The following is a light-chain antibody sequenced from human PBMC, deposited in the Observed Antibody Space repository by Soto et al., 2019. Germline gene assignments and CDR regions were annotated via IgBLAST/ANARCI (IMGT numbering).Light chain of an antibody. CDR3: QQYNNWPPTWT. CDR1: QSVSSN. V-gene: IGKV3-15*01. J-gene: IGKJ1*01. Sequence: IVMTQSPATLSVSPGESATLSCRASQSVSSNLAWYQQKPGQAPRLLIYGASTRATGIPARFSGSGSGTEFTLTISSLQSEDFAVYYCQQYNNWPPTWTFGQGTKVDI. CDR2: GAS.